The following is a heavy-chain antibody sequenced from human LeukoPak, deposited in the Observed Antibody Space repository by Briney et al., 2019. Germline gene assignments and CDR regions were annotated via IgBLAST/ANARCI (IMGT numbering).Heavy chain of an antibody. CDR1: GFTFRSYE. D-gene: IGHD3-10*01. CDR2: VRQDGSET. J-gene: IGHJ4*02. CDR3: ARGGLYKYGGTSGDY. V-gene: IGHV3-7*01. Sequence: GGSLRLSCAASGFTFRSYEMNWVRQAPGKGLEWVANVRQDGSETYYVDSVKGRFFISRDNAENSLYLQMNSLRGDDTAVYFCARGGLYKYGGTSGDYWGQGTLVSVSS.